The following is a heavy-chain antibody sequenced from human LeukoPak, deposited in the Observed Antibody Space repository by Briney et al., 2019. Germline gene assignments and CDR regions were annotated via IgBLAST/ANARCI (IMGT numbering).Heavy chain of an antibody. V-gene: IGHV4-34*01. J-gene: IGHJ3*01. CDR2: ISHRGRT. CDR3: ARELLVARGGFDV. CDR1: GGSFSDYY. Sequence: PSETLSLTCAVYGGSFSDYYWIWMRQTPGKELERIGEISHRGRTNYNPSLRSRITISVDTSKSQFSLKLRSVTATDAAVYYCARELLVARGGFDVWGQGTMVSVSS. D-gene: IGHD2-15*01.